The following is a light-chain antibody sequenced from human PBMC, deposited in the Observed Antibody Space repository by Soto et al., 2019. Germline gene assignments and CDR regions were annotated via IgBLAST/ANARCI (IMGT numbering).Light chain of an antibody. J-gene: IGKJ2*01. V-gene: IGKV3-20*01. CDR2: GAS. Sequence: EIVLTQSPGTLPLSPGERATLSCRASQSVSSSYLVWYQQKPGQAPRPLIYGASTRATGIPDRFNGSGSGTDFTLTISRLETEDFAVYYCQQYGSSPFTFGQGTKLQIK. CDR1: QSVSSSY. CDR3: QQYGSSPFT.